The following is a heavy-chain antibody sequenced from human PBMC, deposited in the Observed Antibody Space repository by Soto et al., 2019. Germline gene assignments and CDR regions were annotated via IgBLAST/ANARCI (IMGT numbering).Heavy chain of an antibody. V-gene: IGHV6-1*01. Sequence: SQTLSLTCDISGDSVSSNSAAWTWIRQSPSRGLEWLGRTYYRSKWYNDYGVSVKSRITINPDTSKNQFSLQLNSVTPEDTAVYYCARDPTARPRGGPFEYWGQGILVTVPS. CDR2: TYYRSKWYN. J-gene: IGHJ4*02. D-gene: IGHD5-18*01. CDR3: ARDPTARPRGGPFEY. CDR1: GDSVSSNSAA.